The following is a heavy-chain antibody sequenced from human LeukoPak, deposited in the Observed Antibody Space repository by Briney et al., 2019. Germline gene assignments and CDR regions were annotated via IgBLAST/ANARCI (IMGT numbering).Heavy chain of an antibody. Sequence: GGSLRLSCVASGFTFSNYWMSWGRQAPGKGLEWVANIKHDGSEKYYVDSVKGRFTISRDNAKNSLDLQMNSLRVEDTAVYYCVTTQTFDYWGQGTLVTVSS. V-gene: IGHV3-7*02. J-gene: IGHJ4*02. CDR3: VTTQTFDY. CDR2: IKHDGSEK. CDR1: GFTFSNYW.